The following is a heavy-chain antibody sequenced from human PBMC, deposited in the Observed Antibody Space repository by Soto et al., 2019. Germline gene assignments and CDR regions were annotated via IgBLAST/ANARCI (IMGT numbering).Heavy chain of an antibody. CDR2: ISSSSSTI. Sequence: GGSLRLSCAASGFTFSSYSMNWVRQAPGKGLEWVSYISSSSSTIYYADSVKGRFTISRDNAKNSLYLQMNSLRAEDTAVYYCARMRPTLRESGAYSTTVGGPLDYWGQGTLVTISS. CDR3: ARMRPTLRESGAYSTTVGGPLDY. V-gene: IGHV3-48*01. J-gene: IGHJ4*02. CDR1: GFTFSSYS. D-gene: IGHD6-13*01.